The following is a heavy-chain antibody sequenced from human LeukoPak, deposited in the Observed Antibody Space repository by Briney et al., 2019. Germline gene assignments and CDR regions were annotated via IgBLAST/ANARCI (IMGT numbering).Heavy chain of an antibody. J-gene: IGHJ5*01. V-gene: IGHV5-51*01. CDR2: TYPGESNT. Sequence: GESLKISCEASGYSFTNYWIAWVRQTPGKGLEWMGFTYPGESNTRYSPSFRGQVTISVDKSMNTVYLQWSSLKASDTAMYYCARHVTTSDYESSWFDSWGQRTLVKVSS. D-gene: IGHD3-22*01. CDR1: GYSFTNYW. CDR3: ARHVTTSDYESSWFDS.